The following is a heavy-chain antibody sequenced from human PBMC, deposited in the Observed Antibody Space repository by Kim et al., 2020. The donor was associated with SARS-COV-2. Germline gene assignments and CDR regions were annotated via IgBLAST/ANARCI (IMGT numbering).Heavy chain of an antibody. CDR1: GISFSSLS. Sequence: GGSLRLSCAASGISFSSLSMHWVRQAPGKGLEWVSSITSNRRYMYVAESVKGRFTISRDNAKNSLFLQMNSLRGDDTGVYFCARDWNNGDYDWGQGTLVTVSS. CDR2: ITSNRRYM. D-gene: IGHD4-17*01. CDR3: ARDWNNGDYD. V-gene: IGHV3-21*06. J-gene: IGHJ4*02.